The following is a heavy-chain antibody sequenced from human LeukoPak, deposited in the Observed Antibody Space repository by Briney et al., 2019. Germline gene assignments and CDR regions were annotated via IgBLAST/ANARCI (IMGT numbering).Heavy chain of an antibody. V-gene: IGHV1-69*13. CDR2: IIPIFGTA. Sequence: ASVKVSCKASGGTFSSYAISWVRQAPGQGLEWMGGIIPIFGTANYAQKFQGRVTITADESTSTAYMELSSLRSEDTAVYYCAREGSSGWYRDLYYFDHWGQGTLVTVSS. J-gene: IGHJ4*02. CDR3: AREGSSGWYRDLYYFDH. CDR1: GGTFSSYA. D-gene: IGHD6-19*01.